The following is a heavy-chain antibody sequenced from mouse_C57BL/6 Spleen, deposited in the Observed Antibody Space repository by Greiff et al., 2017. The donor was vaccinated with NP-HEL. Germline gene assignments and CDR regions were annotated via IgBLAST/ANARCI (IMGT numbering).Heavy chain of an antibody. CDR3: ARALYWAMGY. Sequence: VQLQQSGPELVKPGASVKIPCKASGYTFTDYNMDWVKQSHGKSLEWIGDINPNNGGTIYNQKFKGKATLTVDKSSSTAYMELRSLTSEDTAVYYCARALYWAMGYWGQGTTLTVSS. D-gene: IGHD1-1*02. CDR2: INPNNGGT. CDR1: GYTFTDYN. V-gene: IGHV1-18*01. J-gene: IGHJ2*01.